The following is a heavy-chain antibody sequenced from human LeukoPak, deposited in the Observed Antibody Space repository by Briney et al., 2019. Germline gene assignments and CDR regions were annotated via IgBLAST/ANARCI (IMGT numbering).Heavy chain of an antibody. D-gene: IGHD3-10*01. CDR3: ARDSGTTGEVKFDP. J-gene: IGHJ5*02. CDR2: IYTSGTI. V-gene: IGHV4-4*07. CDR1: GGSISSYY. Sequence: PSETLSLTCAVSGGSISSYYWSWVRQPAGTALEWIGRIYTSGTITYNPSLKSRVTMSVDTSKNQFSLKLSSVTAADTAVYYCARDSGTTGEVKFDPWGQGTLVTVSS.